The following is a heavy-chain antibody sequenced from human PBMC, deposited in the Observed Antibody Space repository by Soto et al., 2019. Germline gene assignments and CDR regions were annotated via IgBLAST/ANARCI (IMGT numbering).Heavy chain of an antibody. J-gene: IGHJ6*03. CDR1: GFTFSSYS. Sequence: GGSLRLSCAASGFTFSSYSMNWVRQAPGKGLEWVSYISSSSSTIYYADSVKGRFTISRDNAKNSLYLQMNSLRAEDTAVYYCASIVVVPAATPRDYMDVWGKGTTVTVSS. CDR3: ASIVVVPAATPRDYMDV. D-gene: IGHD2-2*01. V-gene: IGHV3-48*01. CDR2: ISSSSSTI.